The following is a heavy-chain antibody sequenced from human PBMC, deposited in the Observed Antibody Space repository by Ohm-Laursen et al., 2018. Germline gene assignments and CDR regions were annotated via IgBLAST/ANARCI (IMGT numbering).Heavy chain of an antibody. V-gene: IGHV3-7*01. J-gene: IGHJ4*02. CDR3: ARYFSSDDDIRRLAY. Sequence: SLRLSCTASGFILSTYWMNWIRQAPGKGLEWVATIKNDGSEKYYVDSVRGRYTISRDKPQNSLFLQMNSLSAEDTAVYYCARYFSSDDDIRRLAYWGQGTLVTVSS. D-gene: IGHD3-22*01. CDR2: IKNDGSEK. CDR1: GFILSTYW.